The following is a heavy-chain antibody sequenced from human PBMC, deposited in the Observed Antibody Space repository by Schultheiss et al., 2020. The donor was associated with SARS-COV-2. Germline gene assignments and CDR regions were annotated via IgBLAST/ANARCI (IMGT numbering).Heavy chain of an antibody. J-gene: IGHJ1*01. CDR3: ARDHDSSGYYPEYFQH. D-gene: IGHD3-22*01. CDR2: IYYSGST. Sequence: SETLSLTCTVSGGSISSSSYYWGWIRQPPGKGLEWIGYIYYSGSTNYNPSLKSRVTMSVDTSKNQFSLKLSSVTAADTAVYYCARDHDSSGYYPEYFQHWGQGTLVTVSS. CDR1: GGSISSSSYY. V-gene: IGHV4-61*05.